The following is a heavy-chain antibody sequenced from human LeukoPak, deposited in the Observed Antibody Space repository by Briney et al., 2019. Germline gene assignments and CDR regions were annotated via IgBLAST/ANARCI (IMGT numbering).Heavy chain of an antibody. D-gene: IGHD2-21*02. CDR1: GYSFTSYW. J-gene: IGHJ1*01. Sequence: GESLKISCKGSGYSFTSYWIGWVRQMPGKGLEWMGIIYPGDSDTRYSPSFQGQVTTSADKSISTAYLQWSSLKASDTAMYYCARLAYCGGDCYSQYFQHWGQGTLVTVSS. CDR3: ARLAYCGGDCYSQYFQH. V-gene: IGHV5-51*01. CDR2: IYPGDSDT.